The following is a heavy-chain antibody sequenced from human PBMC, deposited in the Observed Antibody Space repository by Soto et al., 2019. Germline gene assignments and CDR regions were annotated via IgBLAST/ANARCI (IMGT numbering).Heavy chain of an antibody. V-gene: IGHV2-5*02. CDR3: AHSIGATTIWFEF. CDR1: GFSLSTSGAA. Sequence: ITLKESGPTLVKPTQTLTLTCTFSGFSLSTSGAAVGWIRQPPGKALEWLALIYWDDDKHYSPSLRSSLTITKATAKNQLVLTMTNVDPVDTATYYCAHSIGATTIWFEFWGQGTVVTVSS. CDR2: IYWDDDK. J-gene: IGHJ4*02. D-gene: IGHD5-12*01.